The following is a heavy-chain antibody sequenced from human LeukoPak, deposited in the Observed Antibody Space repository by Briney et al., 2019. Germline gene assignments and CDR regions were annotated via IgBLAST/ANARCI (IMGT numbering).Heavy chain of an antibody. D-gene: IGHD2-2*01. CDR2: IRYDGSNK. CDR3: AKELTIVVVPAAEKALDY. J-gene: IGHJ4*02. CDR1: GFTFSSYG. Sequence: PGGSLRLSCAASGFTFSSYGMHWVRQAPGKGLEWVAFIRYDGSNKYYADSVKGRFTISRDNSKNTLYLQMNGLRAEDTAVYYCAKELTIVVVPAAEKALDYWGQGTLVTVSS. V-gene: IGHV3-30*02.